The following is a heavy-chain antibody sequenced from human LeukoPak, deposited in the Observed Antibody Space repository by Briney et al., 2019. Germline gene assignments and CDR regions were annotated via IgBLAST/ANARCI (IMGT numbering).Heavy chain of an antibody. Sequence: GGSLRLSCIASGIMFSGYWMSWVRQAPGKGLEWVANIKQHGTEKYYVDSVKGRFTISRDDAKKSVYLQMNSLRDEDTAVYYCASDGGPFDHWGQGILVTVAS. CDR2: IKQHGTEK. V-gene: IGHV3-7*01. CDR1: GIMFSGYW. CDR3: ASDGGPFDH. J-gene: IGHJ4*02. D-gene: IGHD3-16*01.